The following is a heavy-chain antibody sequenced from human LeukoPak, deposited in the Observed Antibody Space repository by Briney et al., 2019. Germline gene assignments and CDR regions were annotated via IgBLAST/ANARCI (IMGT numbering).Heavy chain of an antibody. V-gene: IGHV3-23*01. CDR2: ISPSGDT. CDR1: GFSFTSHA. J-gene: IGHJ4*01. D-gene: IGHD3-10*01. Sequence: GRSLRLSCGAAGFSFTSHALTWVRQAPGKGLEWVSSISPSGDTYYADSVKGRFTSSRDSSTGTLYLQMNSLRVEDTAVYYCAKVTWFGEPGWGHGTLVTVSS. CDR3: AKVTWFGEPG.